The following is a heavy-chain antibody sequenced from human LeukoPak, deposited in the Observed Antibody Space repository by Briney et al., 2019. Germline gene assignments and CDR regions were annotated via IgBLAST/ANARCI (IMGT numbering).Heavy chain of an antibody. CDR3: ARGISSGWYGVYFDY. Sequence: ASVKVSCKASGYTFTSYYMHWVRQAPGQGLEWMGWISAYNGNTNYAQKLQGRVTMTTDTSTSTAYMELRSLRSDDTAVYYCARGISSGWYGVYFDYWGQGALVTVSS. J-gene: IGHJ4*02. V-gene: IGHV1-18*04. CDR2: ISAYNGNT. CDR1: GYTFTSYY. D-gene: IGHD6-19*01.